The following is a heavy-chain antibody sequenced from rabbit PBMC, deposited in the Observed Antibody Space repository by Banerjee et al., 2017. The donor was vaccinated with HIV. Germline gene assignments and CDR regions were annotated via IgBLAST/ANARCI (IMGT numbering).Heavy chain of an antibody. D-gene: IGHD4-1*01. CDR1: GFDFNNYH. V-gene: IGHV1S7*01. CDR2: IDPVFGST. J-gene: IGHJ3*01. Sequence: QLVESGGSLVQPGGSLKLSCKASGFDFNNYHMCWVRQAPGKGLEWIGYIDPVFGSTYYASWVNGRFTISSHNAQNTVSLQLNSLTAADTATYFCVRDLAGVIGWNFGLWGQGTLVTVS. CDR3: VRDLAGVIGWNFGL.